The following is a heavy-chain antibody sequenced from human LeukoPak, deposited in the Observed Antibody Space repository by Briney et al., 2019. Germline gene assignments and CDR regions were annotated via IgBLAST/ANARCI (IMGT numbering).Heavy chain of an antibody. CDR1: GGSISSYY. D-gene: IGHD6-19*01. CDR3: AKLNVADYSYYYYMDV. J-gene: IGHJ6*03. Sequence: SETLSLTCTVSGGSISSYYWTWIRQPPGKGLEWIGYIYYSGSTNYNPSLKSRVTISVDTSKNQFSLKLSSVTAADTAVYYCAKLNVADYSYYYYMDVWGKGTTVTVSS. V-gene: IGHV4-59*01. CDR2: IYYSGST.